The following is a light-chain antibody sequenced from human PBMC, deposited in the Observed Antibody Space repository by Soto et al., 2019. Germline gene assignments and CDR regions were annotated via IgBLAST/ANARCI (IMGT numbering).Light chain of an antibody. CDR2: SGN. J-gene: IGLJ1*01. CDR3: AAWDDSLTGYV. V-gene: IGLV1-44*01. Sequence: QSVLTQPPSASGTPGQRVTISCSGSSSNIGTNTVNWYQQLPGSAPQLLIYSGNQRPSGVPDRFSASKSGTSASLAISGLQSGDEADYYCAAWDDSLTGYVFGPGTKVTVL. CDR1: SSNIGTNT.